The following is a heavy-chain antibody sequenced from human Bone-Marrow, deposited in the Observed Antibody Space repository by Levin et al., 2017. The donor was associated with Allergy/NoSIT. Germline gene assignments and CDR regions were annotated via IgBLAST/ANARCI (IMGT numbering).Heavy chain of an antibody. D-gene: IGHD2-21*01. V-gene: IGHV5-51*01. CDR2: IYAGDSDT. CDR1: GYSFRNYW. Sequence: GESLKISCKGSGYSFRNYWIAWVRQMPGKGLECMGIIYAGDSDTRYSPSFKGQVTFSVDKSISPAYLQWSSLKASDTAMYYCARHRRLRDAFDIWGQGTIVTVSS. J-gene: IGHJ3*02. CDR3: ARHRRLRDAFDI.